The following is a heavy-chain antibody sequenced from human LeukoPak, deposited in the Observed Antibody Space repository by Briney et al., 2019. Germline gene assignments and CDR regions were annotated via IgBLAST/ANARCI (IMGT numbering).Heavy chain of an antibody. CDR3: AGAYSGIWSGFDP. CDR1: GYSFSSYW. V-gene: IGHV5-51*01. Sequence: GESLKISCKGFGYSFSSYWIGWVRQMPGKGLEWMGIIYPGDSDTRYSPSFQGQVTISADKSISTAYLQWSSLKASDTAMYYCAGAYSGIWSGFDPWGQGTLVTVSS. J-gene: IGHJ5*02. D-gene: IGHD6-13*01. CDR2: IYPGDSDT.